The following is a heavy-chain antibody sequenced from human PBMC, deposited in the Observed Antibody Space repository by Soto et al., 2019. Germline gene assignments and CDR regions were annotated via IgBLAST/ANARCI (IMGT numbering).Heavy chain of an antibody. V-gene: IGHV4-4*02. CDR2: IFHSGST. D-gene: IGHD2-15*01. CDR1: SGFMSSSNW. J-gene: IGHJ4*02. CDR3: ASGCSGGSCANFDS. Sequence: PSETLSLSWGVSSGFMSSSNWLSWVRQPPGKGLEWIGEIFHSGSTNYNPSLKSRVTISVDKSKNQFSLKLSSVTAADTAVYYCASGCSGGSCANFDSRGQGTPVTVS.